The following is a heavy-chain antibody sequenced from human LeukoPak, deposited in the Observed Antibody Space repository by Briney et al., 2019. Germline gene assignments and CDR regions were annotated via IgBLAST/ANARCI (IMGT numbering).Heavy chain of an antibody. V-gene: IGHV1-46*01. J-gene: IGHJ4*02. CDR3: AREPPESYYFDN. CDR2: IKVSGGRT. Sequence: ASVKVSCTASGYTFSGFYVHWVRQAPGQGLEWMGIIKVSGGRTEYAQKFQGRVTVTRDMSTSTVYMELNNLRSEDTAVYYCAREPPESYYFDNWGQGTLVTVSS. CDR1: GYTFSGFY.